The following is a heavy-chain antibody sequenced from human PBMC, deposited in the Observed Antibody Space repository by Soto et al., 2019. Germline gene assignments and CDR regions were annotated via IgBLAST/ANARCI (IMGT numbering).Heavy chain of an antibody. D-gene: IGHD5-12*01. CDR1: GYTFISYA. J-gene: IGHJ4*02. Sequence: ASVKVSCTASGYTFISYAMHWVRQAPGQRLEWMGWINAGDGNTKYSQKFQGRVTITRDTTASTVYMELSSLRSEDTAVYYCARWAEYRGYRGYDLSDGYWGQGTQVTVSS. CDR3: ARWAEYRGYRGYDLSDGY. CDR2: INAGDGNT. V-gene: IGHV1-3*01.